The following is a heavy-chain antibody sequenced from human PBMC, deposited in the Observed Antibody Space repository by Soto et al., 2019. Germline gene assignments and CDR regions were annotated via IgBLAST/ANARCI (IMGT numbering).Heavy chain of an antibody. CDR3: ARGSGYGGHYYYYGMDV. CDR2: INPSGGST. CDR1: GYTFTSYY. J-gene: IGHJ6*02. Sequence: GASVKVSCKASGYTFTSYYMHWVRQAPGQGLEWMGIINPSGGSTSYAQKFQGRVTMTRDTSTSTVYMELSSLRSEDTAVYYCARGSGYGGHYYYYGMDVWGQGTTVTVSS. D-gene: IGHD5-12*01. V-gene: IGHV1-46*01.